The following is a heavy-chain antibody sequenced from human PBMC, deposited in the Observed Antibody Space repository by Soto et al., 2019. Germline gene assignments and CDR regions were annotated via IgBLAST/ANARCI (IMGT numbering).Heavy chain of an antibody. CDR1: GGSISSGGYY. CDR2: IYYSGST. J-gene: IGHJ4*02. CDR3: ARGSLEDFDWPMPFDY. Sequence: SETLSLTCTVSGGSISSGGYYWSWIRQHPGKGLEWIGYIYYSGSTYYNPSLKSRVTISVDTSKNQFSLKLSSVTAADTAVYYCARGSLEDFDWPMPFDYWGQGTLVTVSS. V-gene: IGHV4-31*03. D-gene: IGHD3-9*01.